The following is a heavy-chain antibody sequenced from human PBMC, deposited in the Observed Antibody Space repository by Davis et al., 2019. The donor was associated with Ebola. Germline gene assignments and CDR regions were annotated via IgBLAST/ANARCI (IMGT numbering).Heavy chain of an antibody. CDR3: AKPGDDY. D-gene: IGHD3-16*01. CDR1: GGSISSGGYS. Sequence: PSETLSLTCAVSGGSISSGGYSWSWVRQAPGKGLEWVSAISGSGGSTYYADSVKGRFTISRDNSKNTLYLQMNSLRAEDTAVYYCAKPGDDYWGQGTLVTVSS. J-gene: IGHJ4*02. V-gene: IGHV3-23*01. CDR2: ISGSGGST.